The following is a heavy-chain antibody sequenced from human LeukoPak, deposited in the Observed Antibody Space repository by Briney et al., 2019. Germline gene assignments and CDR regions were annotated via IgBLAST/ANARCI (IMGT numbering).Heavy chain of an antibody. Sequence: SETLSLTCTVSGGSISSGSYYWSWIRQPAGKGLEWIGYIYYSGSTNYNPSLKSRVTISVDTSKNQFSLKLSSVTAADTAVYYCARGDTGIDYRGQGTLVTVSS. CDR2: IYYSGST. J-gene: IGHJ4*02. V-gene: IGHV4-61*10. CDR3: ARGDTGIDY. CDR1: GGSISSGSYY. D-gene: IGHD1-26*01.